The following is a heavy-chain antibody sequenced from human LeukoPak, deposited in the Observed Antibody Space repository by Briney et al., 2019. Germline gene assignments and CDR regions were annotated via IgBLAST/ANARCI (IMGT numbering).Heavy chain of an antibody. CDR1: GLTVSSNY. CDR2: IYSGGST. Sequence: GGSLRLSCAASGLTVSSNYMSWVRQAPGKGLEWVSVIYSGGSTYYADSVKGRFAISRDNSKNTLYLQMNSLRAEDTAVYYCARDLGGSWFDWGQGTLVTVSS. V-gene: IGHV3-66*01. CDR3: ARDLGGSWFD. J-gene: IGHJ4*02. D-gene: IGHD2-15*01.